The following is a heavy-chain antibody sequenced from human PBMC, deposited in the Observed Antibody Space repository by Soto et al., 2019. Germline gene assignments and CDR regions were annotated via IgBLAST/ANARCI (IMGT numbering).Heavy chain of an antibody. CDR3: AKDEDGYGDYEYYYGMDV. J-gene: IGHJ6*02. V-gene: IGHV3-23*01. D-gene: IGHD5-18*01. Sequence: PGESLRLSCSASGFPFSSYAMSWVLQAPGKGLEWVSAISGSGGSTYYADSVKGRFTISRDNSKNTLYLQMNSLRAEDTAVYYCAKDEDGYGDYEYYYGMDVWGQGTKVTLAS. CDR1: GFPFSSYA. CDR2: ISGSGGST.